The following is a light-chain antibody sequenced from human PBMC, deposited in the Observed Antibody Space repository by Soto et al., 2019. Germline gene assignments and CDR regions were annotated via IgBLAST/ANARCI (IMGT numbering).Light chain of an antibody. CDR3: QQYDNWHRT. Sequence: EIVMTQSPATLSVSPGERATLSCRASQGVRTNLVWYQQRPGRAPRLLIFDASTRANGIPARFSGSGSGTEFTLNITSLQYEDFAVYYCQQYDNWHRTLGQGTKVDIK. CDR2: DAS. V-gene: IGKV3D-15*01. CDR1: QGVRTN. J-gene: IGKJ1*01.